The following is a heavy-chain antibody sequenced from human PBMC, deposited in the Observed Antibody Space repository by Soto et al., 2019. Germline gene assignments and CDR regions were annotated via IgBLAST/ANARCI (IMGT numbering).Heavy chain of an antibody. CDR2: IIPILGIA. CDR3: ARRGYCDSSGYYPAEY. CDR1: GGTFSSYT. D-gene: IGHD3-22*01. Sequence: QVQLVQSGAEVKKPGSSVKVSCKASGGTFSSYTISWVRQAPGHGLEWMGRIIPILGIANYAQKFQGRVTITADKSTSTAYMELSSLRSEHKAVYYCARRGYCDSSGYYPAEYWGQGTLVTVSS. J-gene: IGHJ1*01. V-gene: IGHV1-69*02.